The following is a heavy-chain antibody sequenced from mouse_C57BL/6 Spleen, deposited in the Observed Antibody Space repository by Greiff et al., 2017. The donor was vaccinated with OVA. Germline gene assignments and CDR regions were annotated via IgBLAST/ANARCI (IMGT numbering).Heavy chain of an antibody. D-gene: IGHD4-1*02. CDR1: GYTFTSYW. J-gene: IGHJ3*01. Sequence: QVQLQQPGAELVRPGSSVKLSCKASGYTFTSYWMHWVKQRPIQGLEWIGNIDPSDSETHYNQKFKDKATMTVDKSSSTAYMQLSSLTSEDSAVYYCASNWNGGAYWGQGTLVTVSA. CDR2: IDPSDSET. V-gene: IGHV1-52*01. CDR3: ASNWNGGAY.